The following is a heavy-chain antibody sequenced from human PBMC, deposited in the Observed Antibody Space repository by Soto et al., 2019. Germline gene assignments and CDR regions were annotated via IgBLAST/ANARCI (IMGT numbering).Heavy chain of an antibody. Sequence: QVQLQQWGAGLLKPSETLSLTCAVYGGSFSGYYWSWIRQPPGKGLEWIGEINHSGSTNYNPSLKSRVTITVDTSKNQFSLKLSSVTAADTAVYYCARGRKLLWLGGNWFDPWGQGTLVTVSS. CDR1: GGSFSGYY. CDR2: INHSGST. V-gene: IGHV4-34*01. D-gene: IGHD3-10*01. J-gene: IGHJ5*02. CDR3: ARGRKLLWLGGNWFDP.